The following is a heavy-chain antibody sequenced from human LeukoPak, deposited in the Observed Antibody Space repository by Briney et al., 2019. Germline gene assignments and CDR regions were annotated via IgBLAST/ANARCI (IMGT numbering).Heavy chain of an antibody. J-gene: IGHJ4*02. CDR2: ISYDGRNK. CDR3: AKDRSSSWSLDY. Sequence: PGRSLRLSCAASGFTFSSYNMHWVRQAPGKGLEWVAVISYDGRNKYYAGSVKGRYTISRDNSKNTLYLEMNSLKAEDTAVYYCAKDRSSSWSLDYWGQGTLVTVSS. CDR1: GFTFSSYN. V-gene: IGHV3-30*18. D-gene: IGHD6-13*01.